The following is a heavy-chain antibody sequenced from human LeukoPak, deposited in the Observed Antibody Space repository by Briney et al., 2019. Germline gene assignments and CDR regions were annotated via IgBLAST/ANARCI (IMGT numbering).Heavy chain of an antibody. CDR2: ISGSGGRT. D-gene: IGHD3-22*01. J-gene: IGHJ4*02. CDR3: AIRPGVVVVITTSQADY. CDR1: GFTFSSYG. Sequence: PGGSLRLSCAASGFTFSSYGMSWVRQAPGKGLEWVSAISGSGGRTYYADSVKGRFTISRDNSKNTLYLQMNSLRAEDTAVYYCAIRPGVVVVITTSQADYWGQGTLVTVSS. V-gene: IGHV3-23*01.